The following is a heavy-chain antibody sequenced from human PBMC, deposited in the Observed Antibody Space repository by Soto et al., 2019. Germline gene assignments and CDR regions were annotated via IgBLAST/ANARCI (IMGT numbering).Heavy chain of an antibody. V-gene: IGHV4-59*01. CDR1: GGSISSYY. J-gene: IGHJ5*02. CDR2: IYYSGST. CDR3: ARVVGYDISTGYYNPYNWFDP. Sequence: LSLTCTVSGGSISSYYWSWIRQPPGKGLEWIGYIYYSGSTNYNPSLKSRVTISVDTSKNQFSLKLSSVTAADTAVYYCARVVGYDISTGYYNPYNWFDPWGQGTLVTVSS. D-gene: IGHD3-9*01.